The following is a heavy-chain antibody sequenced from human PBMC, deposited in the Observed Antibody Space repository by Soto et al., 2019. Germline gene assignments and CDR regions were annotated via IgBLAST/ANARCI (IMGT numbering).Heavy chain of an antibody. J-gene: IGHJ6*01. V-gene: IGHV4-34*01. CDR2: ITHSGST. CDR3: ARGRDTAMVFPWYYGMDV. Sequence: SGTLSLTCAVYGGSFSGYYWRWIRQPPGKGLEWIGEITHSGSTNYNPAIKRRVTISVDTSKNQWSLKLSSVTAADTAVYYCARGRDTAMVFPWYYGMDVWGQGTTVTVSS. D-gene: IGHD5-18*01. CDR1: GGSFSGYY.